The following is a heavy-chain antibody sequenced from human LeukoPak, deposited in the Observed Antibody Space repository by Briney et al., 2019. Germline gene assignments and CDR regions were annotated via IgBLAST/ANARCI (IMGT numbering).Heavy chain of an antibody. Sequence: QPGGSLRLSCAASGFTFSSYAMSWVRQAPGKGLEWVSTISGSGGSTYYADSVKGRFTISRDNSKNTLYLQMNSLRAEDTAVYYCAKYDGGNSGVDYWGQGTLVTVSS. D-gene: IGHD4-23*01. CDR3: AKYDGGNSGVDY. CDR2: ISGSGGST. CDR1: GFTFSSYA. J-gene: IGHJ4*02. V-gene: IGHV3-23*01.